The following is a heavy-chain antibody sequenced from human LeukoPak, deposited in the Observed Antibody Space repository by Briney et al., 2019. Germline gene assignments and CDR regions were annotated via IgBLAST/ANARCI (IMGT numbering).Heavy chain of an antibody. D-gene: IGHD3-22*01. J-gene: IGHJ3*02. Sequence: GGSLRLSCAASGFIVSREYMSWVRQAPGKGLEWVSVIYSGGSADYAESVKGRFTISRDNSKNTLHLQMKSLRAEDTAVYYCAKMSNYYNSLGYYAFDIWGQGTMVTVSS. CDR1: GFIVSREY. CDR2: IYSGGSA. CDR3: AKMSNYYNSLGYYAFDI. V-gene: IGHV3-66*01.